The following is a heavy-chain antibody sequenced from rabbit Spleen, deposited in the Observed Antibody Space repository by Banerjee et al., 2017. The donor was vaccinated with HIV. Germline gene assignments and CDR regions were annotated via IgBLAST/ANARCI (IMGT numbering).Heavy chain of an antibody. Sequence: QEQLVESGGGLVKPEGSLTLTCKASGFSFSNKDVMCWVRQAPGKGLEWIACINAYTGKPVYATWAKGRFTISRTSSTKVTLQMTSLTVADTATYFCARDLVVVIGWNFNLWGPGTLVTVS. CDR3: ARDLVVVIGWNFNL. CDR2: INAYTGKP. D-gene: IGHD8-1*01. CDR1: GFSFSNKDV. J-gene: IGHJ4*01. V-gene: IGHV1S45*01.